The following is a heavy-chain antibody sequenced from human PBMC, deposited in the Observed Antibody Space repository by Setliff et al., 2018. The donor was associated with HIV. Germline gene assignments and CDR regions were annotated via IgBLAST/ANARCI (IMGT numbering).Heavy chain of an antibody. CDR3: AKAARDYYDSSGYYIGIDY. Sequence: GGSLRLSCSASEFTFSDYRMHWVRQPPGKGLLWVSGIYPDGSNRNYADSVKGRFTISRDNSKNTLYLQMNNRRPEDTAVYYCAKAARDYYDSSGYYIGIDYWGRGTLVTVSS. D-gene: IGHD3-22*01. CDR1: EFTFSDYR. J-gene: IGHJ4*02. V-gene: IGHV3-74*01. CDR2: IYPDGSNR.